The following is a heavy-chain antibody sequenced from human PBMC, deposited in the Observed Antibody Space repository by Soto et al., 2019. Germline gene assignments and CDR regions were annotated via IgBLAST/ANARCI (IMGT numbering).Heavy chain of an antibody. V-gene: IGHV3-30*03. J-gene: IGHJ4*02. Sequence: QVRLVESGGGVVQPGRSLRLSCAASGFNFSVFGMHWVRQAPGKGLEWLSVLSYEGSEEYYADSVRGRFTISRDNSKNTLFLQMDSLRVDDTGVYYCALTRRSSLLEVAGPGFEYWGQGTLVTVS. D-gene: IGHD6-19*01. CDR2: LSYEGSEE. CDR3: ALTRRSSLLEVAGPGFEY. CDR1: GFNFSVFG.